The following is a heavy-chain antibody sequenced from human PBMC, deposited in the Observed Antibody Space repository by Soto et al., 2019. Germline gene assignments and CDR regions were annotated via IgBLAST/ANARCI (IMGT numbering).Heavy chain of an antibody. Sequence: LEILSLTCTVSGGSIISSSYYWGWIRQPPGKGLEWIGSIYYSGSTYYNPSLKSRVTISVDTSKNQFSLKLSSVTAADTAVYYCARRGVVVAATPRGPLDYWGQGTLVTVSS. V-gene: IGHV4-39*01. J-gene: IGHJ4*02. CDR2: IYYSGST. D-gene: IGHD2-15*01. CDR1: GGSIISSSYY. CDR3: ARRGVVVAATPRGPLDY.